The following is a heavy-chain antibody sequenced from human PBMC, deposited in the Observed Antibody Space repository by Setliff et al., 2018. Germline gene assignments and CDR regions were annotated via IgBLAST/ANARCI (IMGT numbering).Heavy chain of an antibody. D-gene: IGHD4-17*01. V-gene: IGHV7-4-1*02. J-gene: IGHJ4*01. CDR3: ARADHLVTTTFDY. CDR1: GYTFTTYA. Sequence: ASVKVSCKASGYTFTTYALNWVRQAPGQGLEWMGWINTNTGNPTYAQGFTGRFVFSLDTSVNTAYLQISSLKAEDTAVYYCARADHLVTTTFDYWGQGTLVTVSS. CDR2: INTNTGNP.